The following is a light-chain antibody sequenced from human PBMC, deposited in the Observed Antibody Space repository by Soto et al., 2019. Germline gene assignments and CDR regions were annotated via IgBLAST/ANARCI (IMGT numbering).Light chain of an antibody. CDR3: QQYYSYPRVT. CDR2: AAS. CDR1: QGISSY. V-gene: IGKV1-8*01. J-gene: IGKJ3*01. Sequence: AIRMTQSPSSLSASTGDRVTITCRASQGISSYLAWYQQKPGKAPKLLIYAASTLQGGVPSRFSGSGSRTDFTLSISCLQSEDFATYYWQQYYSYPRVTFGPGTKVDIK.